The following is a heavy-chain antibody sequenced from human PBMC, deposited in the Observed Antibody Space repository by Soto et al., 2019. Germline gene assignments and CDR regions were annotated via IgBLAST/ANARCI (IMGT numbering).Heavy chain of an antibody. CDR3: AREARITIFGVVTKPFDP. CDR1: GGSISSSSYY. J-gene: IGHJ5*02. V-gene: IGHV4-61*01. CDR2: IYYSGST. D-gene: IGHD3-3*01. Sequence: ETLSLTCTVSGGSISSSSYYWSWIRQPPGKGLEWIGYIYYSGSTNYNPSLKSRVTISVDTSKNQFSLKLSSVTAADTAVYYCAREARITIFGVVTKPFDPWGQGTLVTVSS.